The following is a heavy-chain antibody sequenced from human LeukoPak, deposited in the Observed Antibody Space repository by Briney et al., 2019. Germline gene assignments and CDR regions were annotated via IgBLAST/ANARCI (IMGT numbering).Heavy chain of an antibody. CDR1: GYTFTSYG. CDR2: ISAYNGNT. J-gene: IGHJ4*02. D-gene: IGHD3-10*01. Sequence: GASVKVSCKASGYTFTSYGISWVRQAPGQGLEWMGWISAYNGNTNYAQKLQGRVTMTTDTSTSTAYMELRSLRSDDTAVYYCARDFGYYGSGSPHPFDYWGQGTLVTVSS. CDR3: ARDFGYYGSGSPHPFDY. V-gene: IGHV1-18*01.